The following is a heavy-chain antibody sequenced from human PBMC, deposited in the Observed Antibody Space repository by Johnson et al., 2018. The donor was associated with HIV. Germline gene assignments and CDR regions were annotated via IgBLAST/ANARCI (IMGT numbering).Heavy chain of an antibody. J-gene: IGHJ3*02. CDR3: AKDLIAARRGCDAFDI. D-gene: IGHD6-6*01. V-gene: IGHV3-66*01. CDR2: ISSGDST. Sequence: VQLVESGGGLVQPGGSLRLSCAASGLTVSTNDINWVRQAPGQGLEWVAIISSGDSTYYAASLDGRFTISSDKAKNTVYLQMNSLRAEDTAVYYCAKDLIAARRGCDAFDIWGQGTMVTVSS. CDR1: GLTVSTND.